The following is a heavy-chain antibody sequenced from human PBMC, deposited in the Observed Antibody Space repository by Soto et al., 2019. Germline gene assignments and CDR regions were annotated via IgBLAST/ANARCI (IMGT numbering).Heavy chain of an antibody. CDR3: AGDRNSYELPSRPDY. CDR2: TWYDGSNK. V-gene: IGHV3-33*01. Sequence: QVQLVESGGGVVQPGRSLRLSCAASGFTFSSYGMHWVRQAPGKGLEWVAVTWYDGSNKYYADSVKGRFTISRDNSKNTVSLQMNSLRADDTAVYYCAGDRNSYELPSRPDYWGQGTLVTVSS. CDR1: GFTFSSYG. J-gene: IGHJ4*02. D-gene: IGHD5-18*01.